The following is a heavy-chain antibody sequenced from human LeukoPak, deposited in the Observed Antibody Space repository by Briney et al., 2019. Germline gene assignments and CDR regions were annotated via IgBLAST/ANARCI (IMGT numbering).Heavy chain of an antibody. J-gene: IGHJ4*02. CDR2: IRQDGNEK. CDR1: GFTFSNYW. V-gene: IGHV3-7*03. CDR3: ARHYDILTGTFPYY. D-gene: IGHD3-9*01. Sequence: GGSLRLSCAASGFTFSNYWMSWVRQAPGKGLEWVANIRQDGNEKYYVGSVRGRFTISRDNAKNTLYLQMNSLRAEDTAVYYCARHYDILTGTFPYYWGQGTLVTVSS.